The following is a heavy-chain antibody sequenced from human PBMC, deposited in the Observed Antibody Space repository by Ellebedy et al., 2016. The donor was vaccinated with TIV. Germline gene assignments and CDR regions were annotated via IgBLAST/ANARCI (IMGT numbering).Heavy chain of an antibody. V-gene: IGHV5-51*01. CDR2: IYPDDSDS. CDR3: VRHEEGVAARKLDP. J-gene: IGHJ5*02. D-gene: IGHD6-13*01. Sequence: KVSCKGSGYSFTDYWIGWVRQLPGKGREWMGVIYPDDSDSRYSPSFEGQVTISADKSHDTAYLQWSSLKPSDTAMYYCVRHEEGVAARKLDPWGQGTLVTVSS. CDR1: GYSFTDYW.